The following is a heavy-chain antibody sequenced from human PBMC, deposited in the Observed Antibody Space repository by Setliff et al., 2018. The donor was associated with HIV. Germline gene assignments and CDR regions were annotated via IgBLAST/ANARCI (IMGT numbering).Heavy chain of an antibody. CDR3: ARHGRTAAFPIAWDS. CDR2: IYDSGHT. V-gene: IGHV4-39*01. D-gene: IGHD6-25*01. CDR1: GVSISSTYYS. Sequence: PSETLSLTCTVSGVSISSTYYSWGWVRQPPGKGLEYIGNIYDSGHTYYSPFLRSRVTISVDTSNSQVSLELTSVRAADTALYYFARHGRTAAFPIAWDSCGPGTLVTVSS. J-gene: IGHJ5*01.